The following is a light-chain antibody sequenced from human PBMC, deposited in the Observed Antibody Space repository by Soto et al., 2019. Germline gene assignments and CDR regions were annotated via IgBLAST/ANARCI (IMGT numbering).Light chain of an antibody. CDR1: TSNFVSNS. CDR2: RNH. V-gene: IGLV1-47*01. CDR3: ATWDDTLTGPSWV. Sequence: QSVLTQSPSASGTPGQTVTISCSATTSNFVSNSVSWYQHVPGTAPKLLMSRNHQRPSGVPDRFSGSKSATSASLAISDLRSEDEADYYCATWDDTLTGPSWVFGGGTKVTV. J-gene: IGLJ3*02.